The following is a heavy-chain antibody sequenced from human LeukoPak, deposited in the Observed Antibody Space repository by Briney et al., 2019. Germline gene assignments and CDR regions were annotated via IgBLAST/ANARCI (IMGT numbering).Heavy chain of an antibody. CDR1: GGSFSGYY. J-gene: IGHJ6*02. V-gene: IGHV4-34*01. D-gene: IGHD2-15*01. CDR3: ARGQWGYCSGGSCYPPRYYYYGMDV. Sequence: WETLSLTCAVYGGSFSGYYWSWIRQPPGKGLEWIGEINHSGVPTYNPSLKSRVTISVNTSKNQFSLKLSSVTAADTAVYYCARGQWGYCSGGSCYPPRYYYYGMDVWGQGTAVTVSS. CDR2: INHSGVP.